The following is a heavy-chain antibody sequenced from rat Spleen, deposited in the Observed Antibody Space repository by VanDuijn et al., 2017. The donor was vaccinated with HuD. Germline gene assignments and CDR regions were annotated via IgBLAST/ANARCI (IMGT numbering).Heavy chain of an antibody. CDR1: GFTFTDFY. J-gene: IGHJ2*01. CDR2: ISYDGGNT. D-gene: IGHD1-1*01. V-gene: IGHV5-20*01. CDR3: TRDRSGDPFYFDY. Sequence: EVQLVESDGGLVQPGRSLKLSCEVSGFTFTDFYMAWVRQAPTKGLEWVATISYDGGNTYYRDSVKGRFTVSRDNAKSTLYLQMNSLRSEDTATYYCTRDRSGDPFYFDYWGQGVMVTVSS.